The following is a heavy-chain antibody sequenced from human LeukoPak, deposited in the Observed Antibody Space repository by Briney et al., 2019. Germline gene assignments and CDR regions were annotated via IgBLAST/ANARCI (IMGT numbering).Heavy chain of an antibody. D-gene: IGHD6-13*01. CDR2: IYYSGST. V-gene: IGHV4-59*01. Sequence: SETLSLTCTVSGGSINNYYWSWVRQPPGKGLEGIGYIYYSGSTNYNPSLKSRVTISVDTSKHHFSLNLGSVTAADTAVYYCAREGRGAAAGMDYWGQGTLVTVSS. J-gene: IGHJ4*02. CDR1: GGSINNYY. CDR3: AREGRGAAAGMDY.